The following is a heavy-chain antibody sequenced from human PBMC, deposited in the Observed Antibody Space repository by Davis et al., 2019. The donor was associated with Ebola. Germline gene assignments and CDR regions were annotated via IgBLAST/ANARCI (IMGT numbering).Heavy chain of an antibody. CDR1: GFTFSTYA. CDR3: AKQRGVGAIDYDY. CDR2: ISSGGGAP. V-gene: IGHV3-23*01. J-gene: IGHJ4*02. Sequence: GGSLRLSCAASGFTFSTYAMGWVRQAPGKGLEWVSDISSGGGAPYYADSVKGRFTTFSDNPKNTLYLQMNSLRADDTAVYYCAKQRGVGAIDYDYWGRGTVVTVSS. D-gene: IGHD1-26*01.